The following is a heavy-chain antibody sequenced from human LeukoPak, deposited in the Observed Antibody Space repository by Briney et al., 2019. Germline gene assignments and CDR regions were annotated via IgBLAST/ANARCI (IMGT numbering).Heavy chain of an antibody. CDR1: GFTFSSYA. D-gene: IGHD3-10*01. CDR3: AKDRYGSGSYYEPYNWFDP. CDR2: ISGSGGST. J-gene: IGHJ5*02. V-gene: IGHV3-23*01. Sequence: GGSLRLSCAASGFTFSSYAMSWVRQAPGKGLEWVSAISGSGGSTYYADSVKGRFTISRDNSKNTLYPQMNSLRAEDTAVYYCAKDRYGSGSYYEPYNWFDPWGQGTLVTVSS.